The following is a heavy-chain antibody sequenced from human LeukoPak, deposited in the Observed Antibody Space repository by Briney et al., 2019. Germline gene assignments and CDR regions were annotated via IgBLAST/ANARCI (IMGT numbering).Heavy chain of an antibody. CDR3: SLLAGASDFDY. CDR1: GFPFSIYE. Sequence: GGSLRLSCAVSGFPFSIYEMNWVRQAPGRGLEWVSNIGSSGTTIYYADSVKGRFSISRDNAKSSLYLQINSLRVEDTAFYYCSLLAGASDFDYWGQGALVTVSS. CDR2: IGSSGTTI. D-gene: IGHD4/OR15-4a*01. J-gene: IGHJ4*02. V-gene: IGHV3-48*03.